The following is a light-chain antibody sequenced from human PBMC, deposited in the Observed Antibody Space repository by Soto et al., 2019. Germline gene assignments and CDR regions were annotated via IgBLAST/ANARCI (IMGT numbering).Light chain of an antibody. CDR1: NSNIGSNT. Sequence: QAVVTQPPSSSGTPGQRVTISWSGSNSNIGSNTVNWYQQLPGTAPKLLIYSNTHRPSGVPDRFSGSKSGTSASLAISGLRSEDEADYYCAAWDDTLNAVLFGGGTKLTAL. CDR3: AAWDDTLNAVL. CDR2: SNT. J-gene: IGLJ3*02. V-gene: IGLV1-44*01.